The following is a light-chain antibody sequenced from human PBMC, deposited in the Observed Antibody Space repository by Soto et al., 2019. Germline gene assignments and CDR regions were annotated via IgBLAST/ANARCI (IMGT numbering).Light chain of an antibody. CDR3: AAWDDSLNGRV. V-gene: IGLV1-44*01. CDR1: SSNIGSNT. Sequence: QSVLTQPPSASGTPGQRVTISCSGSSSNIGSNTVNWYLQLPGTAPKLLIYSNNQRPSGVPDRFSGSKSGTSASLAISGLQSEDEADYYCAAWDDSLNGRVFGGGTKVTVL. CDR2: SNN. J-gene: IGLJ3*02.